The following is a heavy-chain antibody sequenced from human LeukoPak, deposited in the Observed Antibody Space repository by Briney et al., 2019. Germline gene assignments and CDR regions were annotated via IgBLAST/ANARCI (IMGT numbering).Heavy chain of an antibody. CDR3: AREREGPYGYLDY. D-gene: IGHD4-17*01. Sequence: SETLSLTCTVSGGSISSSSYYWGWIRQPPVKGLEWIGSIYYSGSTYYNPSLKSRVTISVDTSKNQFSLRLSSVTAADTAVYYCAREREGPYGYLDYWGQGTLVTVSS. CDR1: GGSISSSSYY. CDR2: IYYSGST. V-gene: IGHV4-39*07. J-gene: IGHJ4*02.